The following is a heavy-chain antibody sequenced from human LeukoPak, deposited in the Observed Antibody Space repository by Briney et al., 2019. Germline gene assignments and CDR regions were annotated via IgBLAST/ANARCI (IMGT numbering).Heavy chain of an antibody. D-gene: IGHD1-7*01. V-gene: IGHV3-48*01. Sequence: GGSLRLSCAASGFTFSSYSMNWVRQAPGKGLEWVSYISSSSTIYYADSVKGRFTISRDNSKNTLYLQMNSLRAEDTAVYYCAKGPVNWNYDHWGQGTLVTVSS. CDR2: ISSSSTI. CDR1: GFTFSSYS. J-gene: IGHJ4*02. CDR3: AKGPVNWNYDH.